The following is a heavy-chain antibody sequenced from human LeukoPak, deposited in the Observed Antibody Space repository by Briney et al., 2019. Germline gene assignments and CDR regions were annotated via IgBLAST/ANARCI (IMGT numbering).Heavy chain of an antibody. CDR3: ARGLSRTPPGGY. Sequence: SETLSLTCAVYRGSFSGYYWSWIRQPPGKGLEWIGEVNHSRSTNFHPSLRSRVTISVDTSKNQFSLKLNSVTAADTAVYYCARGLSRTPPGGYWGQGTLVTVSS. CDR2: VNHSRST. J-gene: IGHJ4*02. D-gene: IGHD2-2*01. CDR1: RGSFSGYY. V-gene: IGHV4-34*01.